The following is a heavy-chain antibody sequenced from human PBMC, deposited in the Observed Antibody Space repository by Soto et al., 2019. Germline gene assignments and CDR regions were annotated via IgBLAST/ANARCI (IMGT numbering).Heavy chain of an antibody. CDR1: GFTFSSYA. D-gene: IGHD2-2*01. V-gene: IGHV3-23*01. CDR2: IGESGTPT. J-gene: IGHJ6*02. CDR3: ARYIPGVRYYGMDV. Sequence: GSLRLSYAASGFTFSSYAMKLVRQAPGKGLEWVSLIGESGTPTYYADSVKGRFTISRYNSGNTLFLEMYSLRAEDTAVYYCARYIPGVRYYGMDVWGQGTTVTVSS.